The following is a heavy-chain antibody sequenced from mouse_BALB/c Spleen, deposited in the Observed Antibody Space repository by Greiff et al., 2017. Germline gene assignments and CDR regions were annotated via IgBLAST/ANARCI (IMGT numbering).Heavy chain of an antibody. CDR2: ISSGGSYT. Sequence: EVKLMESGGGLVKPGGSLKLSCAASGFTFSSYAVSWVRQSPEKRLEWVAEISSGGSYTYYPDTVTGRFTISRDNAKNTLYLEMSSLRSEDTAMYYCAREAMDYWGQGTSVTVSS. V-gene: IGHV5-9-4*01. CDR3: AREAMDY. J-gene: IGHJ4*01. CDR1: GFTFSSYA.